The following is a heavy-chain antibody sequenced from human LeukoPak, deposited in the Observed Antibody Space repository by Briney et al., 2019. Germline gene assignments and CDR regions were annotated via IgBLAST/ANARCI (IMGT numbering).Heavy chain of an antibody. CDR1: GGSFSGYY. J-gene: IGHJ6*03. Sequence: PSETLSLTCAVYGGSFSGYYWSWIRQPPGKGLEWIGEINHSGSTNYNPSLKSRVTISVDTSKNQFSLKLSSVTAADTAVYYRARLGGYCTNGVCYRGYYYYMDVWGKGTTVTVSS. V-gene: IGHV4-34*01. CDR3: ARLGGYCTNGVCYRGYYYYMDV. D-gene: IGHD2-8*01. CDR2: INHSGST.